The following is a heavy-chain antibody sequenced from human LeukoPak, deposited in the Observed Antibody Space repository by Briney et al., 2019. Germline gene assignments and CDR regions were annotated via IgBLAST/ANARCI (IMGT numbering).Heavy chain of an antibody. CDR1: GYTFTSYA. Sequence: ASVKVSCKASGYTFTSYAMHWVRQAPGQRLEWMGWINAGNGNTKYSQKFQGRVTITRDTSASTAYMELSSLRSEDTAVYYCARHSGGDSSGWYDYYYGMDVWGQGTTVTVSS. D-gene: IGHD6-19*01. CDR2: INAGNGNT. J-gene: IGHJ6*02. V-gene: IGHV1-3*01. CDR3: ARHSGGDSSGWYDYYYGMDV.